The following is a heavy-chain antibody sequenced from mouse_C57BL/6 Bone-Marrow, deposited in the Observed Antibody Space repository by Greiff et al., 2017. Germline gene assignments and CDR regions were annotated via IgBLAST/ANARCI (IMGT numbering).Heavy chain of an antibody. CDR2: INPNYGTT. CDR3: ASYYGSSWNFDY. CDR1: GYSFTDYN. J-gene: IGHJ2*01. D-gene: IGHD1-1*01. Sequence: VQLKESGPELVKPGASVKISCKASGYSFTDYNMNWVKQSNGKSLEWIGVINPNYGTTSYNQKFKGKATLTVDQSSSTAYMQLNSLTSEDSAVYYCASYYGSSWNFDYWGQGTTLTVSS. V-gene: IGHV1-39*01.